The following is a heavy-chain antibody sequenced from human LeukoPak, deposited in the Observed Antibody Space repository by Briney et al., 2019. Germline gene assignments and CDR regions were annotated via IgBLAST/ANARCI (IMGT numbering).Heavy chain of an antibody. Sequence: SETLSLTCTVSGGSISSSSYYWGWIRQPPGKGLEWIGSIYYSGSTYYNPSLKSRVTISVDTSKNQFSLKLSSVTAADTAVYYCARVWCSSTSCWDSYGMDVWGQGTTVTVSS. CDR3: ARVWCSSTSCWDSYGMDV. V-gene: IGHV4-39*07. CDR1: GGSISSSSYY. D-gene: IGHD2-2*01. J-gene: IGHJ6*02. CDR2: IYYSGST.